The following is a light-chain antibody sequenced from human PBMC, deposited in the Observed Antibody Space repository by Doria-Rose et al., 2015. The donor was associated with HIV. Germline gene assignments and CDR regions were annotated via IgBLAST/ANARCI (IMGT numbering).Light chain of an antibody. CDR2: GAS. J-gene: IGKJ3*01. CDR3: QQYGSSSFT. Sequence: RATLISRACQRRSASYLCWYQQKPGQAPRPLISGASTRATGIPDRFTGSGSGTDFTLTISRLEPEDFALYYCQQYGSSSFTFGPGTTVDFK. CDR1: QRRSASY. V-gene: IGKV3-20*01.